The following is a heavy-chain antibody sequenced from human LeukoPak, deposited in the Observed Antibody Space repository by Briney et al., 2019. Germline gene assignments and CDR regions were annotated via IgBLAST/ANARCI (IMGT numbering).Heavy chain of an antibody. V-gene: IGHV3-7*01. J-gene: IGHJ4*02. CDR2: IKQDGSEK. CDR1: GFTFSSYW. CDR3: ARDSYWNYPLSDY. D-gene: IGHD1-7*01. Sequence: GGSLRLSCAASGFTFSSYWMSWVRQAPGKGLEWVANIKQDGSEKYYVDSVKGRFTISRDNAKNSLYLQMNSLRAEDKAVYYCARDSYWNYPLSDYWGQGTLVTVSS.